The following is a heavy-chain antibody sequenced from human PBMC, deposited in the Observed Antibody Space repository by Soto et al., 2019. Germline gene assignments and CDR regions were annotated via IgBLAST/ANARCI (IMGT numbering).Heavy chain of an antibody. CDR2: VSAYSGNT. Sequence: QVQLVQSGAEVKKPGASVKVSCKASGYTFTNYGISWVRQAPGQGLERMGWVSAYSGNTKFAQKLQGRVTMTIDTSTSTAYMELRSLRSDDTAVYYCARAIARDYRDYWGQGSLVTVSS. J-gene: IGHJ4*02. CDR1: GYTFTNYG. D-gene: IGHD2-21*01. CDR3: ARAIARDYRDY. V-gene: IGHV1-18*01.